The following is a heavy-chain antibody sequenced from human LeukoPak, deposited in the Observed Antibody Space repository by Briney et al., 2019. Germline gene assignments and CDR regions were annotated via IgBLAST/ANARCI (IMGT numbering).Heavy chain of an antibody. Sequence: GGSLRLPCAASGFTFSSYWMSWVRQAPGKGLEWVANIKQDGSEKYYVDSVKGRFTISRDNAKNSLYLQMNSLRAEDTAVYYCAKARAEYQLLWHNQKMYYFDYWGQGTLVTVSS. D-gene: IGHD2-2*01. J-gene: IGHJ4*02. V-gene: IGHV3-7*03. CDR3: AKARAEYQLLWHNQKMYYFDY. CDR2: IKQDGSEK. CDR1: GFTFSSYW.